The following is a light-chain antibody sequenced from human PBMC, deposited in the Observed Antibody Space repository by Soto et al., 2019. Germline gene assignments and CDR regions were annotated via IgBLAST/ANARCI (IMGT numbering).Light chain of an antibody. CDR1: QGISSN. J-gene: IGKJ4*01. CDR2: AAS. CDR3: QQLNSYPKLT. V-gene: IGKV1-9*01. Sequence: DIQLTQSPSFLSASVGDRVTITCRASQGISSNLAWYQQKPGKAPKLLIYAASTLQSGVPSRFSGSGSGTEFTLTISSLQPEDFATYYCQQLNSYPKLTFGGGTKVEIK.